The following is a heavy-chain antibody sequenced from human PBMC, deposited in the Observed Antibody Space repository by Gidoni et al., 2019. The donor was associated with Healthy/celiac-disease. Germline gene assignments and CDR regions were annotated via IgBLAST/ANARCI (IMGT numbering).Heavy chain of an antibody. CDR1: GFTFSSYG. V-gene: IGHV3-33*01. Sequence: QVQLVESGGGVVQPGRSLRLSCAASGFTFSSYGMHWVRQAPGKGLEWVAVIWYDGSNKYYADSVKGRFTISRDNSKNTLYLQMNSLRAEDTAVYYCARDQYYYDSSGYYYVSYFDYWGQGTLVTVSS. D-gene: IGHD3-22*01. J-gene: IGHJ4*02. CDR2: IWYDGSNK. CDR3: ARDQYYYDSSGYYYVSYFDY.